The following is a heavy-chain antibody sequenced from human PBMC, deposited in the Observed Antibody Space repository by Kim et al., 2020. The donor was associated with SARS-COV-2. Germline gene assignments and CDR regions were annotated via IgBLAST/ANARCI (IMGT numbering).Heavy chain of an antibody. Sequence: SETLSLTCAVYGGSFSGYYWSWIRQPPGKGLEWIGEINHSGSTNYNPSLKSRVTISVDTSKNQFSLKLSSVTAADTAVYYCARDRTTRLLWFGELSWSGSDYYYYGMDVWGQGTTVTVSS. CDR1: GGSFSGYY. J-gene: IGHJ6*02. CDR3: ARDRTTRLLWFGELSWSGSDYYYYGMDV. CDR2: INHSGST. V-gene: IGHV4-34*01. D-gene: IGHD3-10*01.